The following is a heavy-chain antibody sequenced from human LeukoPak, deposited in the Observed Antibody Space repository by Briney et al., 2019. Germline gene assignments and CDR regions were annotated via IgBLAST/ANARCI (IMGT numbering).Heavy chain of an antibody. D-gene: IGHD3-3*01. CDR3: ARGSDFWSGYYPPYYFDY. J-gene: IGHJ4*02. Sequence: ASVKVSCKASGYTFTSYGISWVRQAPGQGLEWMGWISAYNGNTNYAQKLQGRVTMTTDTSTSTAYMELRSLRSDDTAVYYCARGSDFWSGYYPPYYFDYWGQGTLVTVSS. CDR1: GYTFTSYG. CDR2: ISAYNGNT. V-gene: IGHV1-18*01.